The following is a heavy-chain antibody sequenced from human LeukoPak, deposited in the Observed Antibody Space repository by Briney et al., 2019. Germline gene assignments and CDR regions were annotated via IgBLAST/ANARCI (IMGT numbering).Heavy chain of an antibody. Sequence: PSETLSLTCTVSGGSISSSTSYWGWIRRPPGKGLEWIGSIYYSGSTYSYPSLKSRVTISVDTSKNQFSMRLSSVTAADTAVYFCAREMYYYDRSDYYNYWGQGALVTVSS. CDR2: IYYSGST. J-gene: IGHJ4*02. CDR3: AREMYYYDRSDYYNY. V-gene: IGHV4-39*02. CDR1: GGSISSSTSY. D-gene: IGHD3-22*01.